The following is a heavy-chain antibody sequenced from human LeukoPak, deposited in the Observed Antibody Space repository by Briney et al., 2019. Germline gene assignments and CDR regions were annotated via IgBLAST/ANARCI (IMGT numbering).Heavy chain of an antibody. D-gene: IGHD3-22*01. Sequence: SETLSLTCAVYGGSFSGYYWSWIRQPPGKGLEWIGEINHSGSTNYNPSLKSRVTISVDTSKNQFSLKLSSVTAADTAVYYCASLAGYDSSGYYPYYFDYWGQGTLVTVSS. CDR3: ASLAGYDSSGYYPYYFDY. J-gene: IGHJ4*02. CDR1: GGSFSGYY. CDR2: INHSGST. V-gene: IGHV4-34*01.